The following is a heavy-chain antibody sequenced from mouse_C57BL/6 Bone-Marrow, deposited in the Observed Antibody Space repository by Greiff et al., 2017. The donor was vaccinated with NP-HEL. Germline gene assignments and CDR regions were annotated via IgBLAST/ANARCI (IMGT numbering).Heavy chain of an antibody. D-gene: IGHD2-3*01. J-gene: IGHJ3*01. CDR3: VKAVRDGYYGAWFAY. CDR1: GFTFTDYY. V-gene: IGHV7-4*01. CDR2: IRNKANGYPT. Sequence: EVKVEESGGGLVQPGASLRLSCAASGFTFTDYYMSWVRQPPGKAPEWLALIRNKANGYPTEYTASVKGRFTISRDNSQNILYLQMNTLRAEDSATYYCVKAVRDGYYGAWFAYWGQGTLVTVSA.